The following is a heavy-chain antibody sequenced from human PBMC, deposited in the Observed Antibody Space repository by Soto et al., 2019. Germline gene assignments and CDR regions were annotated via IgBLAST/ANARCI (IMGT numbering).Heavy chain of an antibody. Sequence: SETLSLTCAVYGGSFSGYYWSWIRQPPGKGLEWIGEINHSGSTNYNPSLKSRVTISVDTSKNQFSLKLSSATAADTAVYYCARGERQPVLDYWGQGTLVTVSS. CDR3: ARGERQPVLDY. J-gene: IGHJ4*02. CDR2: INHSGST. CDR1: GGSFSGYY. D-gene: IGHD6-6*01. V-gene: IGHV4-34*01.